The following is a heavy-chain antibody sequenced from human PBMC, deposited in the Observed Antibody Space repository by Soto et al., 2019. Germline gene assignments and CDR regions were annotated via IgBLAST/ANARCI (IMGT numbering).Heavy chain of an antibody. CDR1: GFSLNNDRMG. J-gene: IGHJ4*02. D-gene: IGHD6-19*01. Sequence: QVTLKESGPVLVKPTETLTLTCTVSGFSLNNDRMGVSWIRQPPGKALEWLAHIFSSDEKAYSTSLKSRLTISKDTSKSQVVLMMANMDPVDTATYYCARTLYNSGWNSDYWGQGTLVTVSS. V-gene: IGHV2-26*01. CDR2: IFSSDEK. CDR3: ARTLYNSGWNSDY.